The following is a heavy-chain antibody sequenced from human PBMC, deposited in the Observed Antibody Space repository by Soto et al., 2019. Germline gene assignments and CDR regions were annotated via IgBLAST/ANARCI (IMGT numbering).Heavy chain of an antibody. J-gene: IGHJ3*02. CDR3: AAPSRASGSYSPGAFDI. V-gene: IGHV1-69*13. Sequence: ASVKVSCKASGGTFSSYAISWVRQAPGQGLEWMGGIIPIFGTANYAQKFQGRVTITADESTSTAYMELSSLRSEDTAVYYCAAPSRASGSYSPGAFDIWGQGTMVT. CDR1: GGTFSSYA. CDR2: IIPIFGTA. D-gene: IGHD3-10*01.